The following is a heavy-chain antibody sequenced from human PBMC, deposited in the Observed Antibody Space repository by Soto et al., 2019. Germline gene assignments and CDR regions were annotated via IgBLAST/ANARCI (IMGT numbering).Heavy chain of an antibody. Sequence: QVQLVESGGGVVQPGRSLRLSCAASGFTFSSYGMHWGRQAPGKGLEWVAVIWYDGSNKYYADSVKGRFTISRDKSKNTLYLQMNSLRAEDTAVYYCARGNGHFDYWGQGTLVTVSS. V-gene: IGHV3-33*01. CDR3: ARGNGHFDY. CDR1: GFTFSSYG. J-gene: IGHJ4*02. CDR2: IWYDGSNK.